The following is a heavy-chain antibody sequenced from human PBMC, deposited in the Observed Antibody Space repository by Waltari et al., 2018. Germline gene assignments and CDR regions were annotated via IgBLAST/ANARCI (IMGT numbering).Heavy chain of an antibody. CDR3: ARQRYSSSPHPLGAFDI. V-gene: IGHV5-51*01. Sequence: EVQLVQSGAEVKKPGESLKISCKGSGYSFTSYWIGWVRQMPGKGLEWMGIIYPGDSDTRYSPSFQGQVTISADNSISTAYLQWSSLKASDTAMYYCARQRYSSSPHPLGAFDIWGQGTMVTVSS. D-gene: IGHD6-13*01. J-gene: IGHJ3*02. CDR2: IYPGDSDT. CDR1: GYSFTSYW.